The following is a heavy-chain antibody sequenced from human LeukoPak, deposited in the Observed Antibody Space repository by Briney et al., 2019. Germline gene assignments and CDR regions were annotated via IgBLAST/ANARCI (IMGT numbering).Heavy chain of an antibody. CDR1: GYSFTSYW. D-gene: IGHD3-3*01. CDR2: IYPGDSDT. CDR3: ARDFWSGKSQTPFDY. V-gene: IGHV5-51*01. Sequence: PGESLKISCKGSGYSFTSYWIGWVRQMPGKGLEWMGIIYPGDSDTRYSPSFQGQVTISADKSISTAYLQWSSLKASDTAMYYCARDFWSGKSQTPFDYWGQGTLVTVSS. J-gene: IGHJ4*02.